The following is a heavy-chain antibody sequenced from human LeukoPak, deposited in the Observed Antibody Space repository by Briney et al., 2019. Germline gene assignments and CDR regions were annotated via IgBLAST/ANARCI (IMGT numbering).Heavy chain of an antibody. J-gene: IGHJ3*02. D-gene: IGHD4-23*01. CDR1: GFTFSNYW. CDR3: ARDKYGGNSNAFDI. Sequence: PGGSLRLSCAASGFTFSNYWMHWVRQFPGKGLVWVSRIGTDGSTTTYADYVKGRLTISRDNAKNTLYLQMNSLRAEDTAVYYRARDKYGGNSNAFDIWGQGTLVTVSS. V-gene: IGHV3-74*01. CDR2: IGTDGSTT.